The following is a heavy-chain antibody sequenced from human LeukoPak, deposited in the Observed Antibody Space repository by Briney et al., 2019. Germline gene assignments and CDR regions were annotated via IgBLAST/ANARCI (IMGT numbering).Heavy chain of an antibody. Sequence: GGSLRLSCAASGFAFDDYTMNWVRQSPGKSPEWVSLINWDGDVTFYGDSVRGRFTISRDNSKNSLYLQMNSLRTEDTALYYCVRDFRAGIFMDVWGKGTMVIVSS. CDR2: INWDGDVT. V-gene: IGHV3-43*01. D-gene: IGHD6-19*01. CDR1: GFAFDDYT. CDR3: VRDFRAGIFMDV. J-gene: IGHJ6*03.